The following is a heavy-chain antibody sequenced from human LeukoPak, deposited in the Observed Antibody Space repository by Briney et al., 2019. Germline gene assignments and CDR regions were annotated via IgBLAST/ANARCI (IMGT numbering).Heavy chain of an antibody. V-gene: IGHV3-30-3*01. CDR1: GFTFSSYA. J-gene: IGHJ3*02. CDR2: ISYDGSNK. CDR3: ARDGTSYYYDSSGRPGAFDI. D-gene: IGHD3-22*01. Sequence: GGSLRLSCAASGFTFSSYAMHWVRQAPGKGLEWVAVISYDGSNKYYADSVKGRFTISRDNSKNTLYLQMNSLRAEDTAVYYCARDGTSYYYDSSGRPGAFDIWGRGTMVTVSS.